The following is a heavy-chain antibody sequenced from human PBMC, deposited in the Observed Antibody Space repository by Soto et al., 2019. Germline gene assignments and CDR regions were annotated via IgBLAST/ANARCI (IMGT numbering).Heavy chain of an antibody. Sequence: EVQLVESGGGLVQPGGSLRLSCVGSGFTFSDHFMDWVRQAPGKGLEWVGRIRNKVSSYITQYAASVRGRFTISRDDSKYSLYLEMNSLKSEDTATYFCARSRCSGGGCYSRDNWYDPGGQGTLVTVSS. V-gene: IGHV3-72*01. J-gene: IGHJ5*02. CDR2: IRNKVSSYIT. CDR3: ARSRCSGGGCYSRDNWYDP. CDR1: GFTFSDHF. D-gene: IGHD2-15*01.